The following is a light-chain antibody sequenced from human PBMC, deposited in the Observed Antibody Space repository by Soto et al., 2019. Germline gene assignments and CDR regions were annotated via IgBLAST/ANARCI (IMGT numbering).Light chain of an antibody. CDR2: KAS. CDR3: QQYNSYSPLT. J-gene: IGKJ4*01. Sequence: DIQMTQSPSTLSASVGDRVTITCRASQSISSWLAWYQQKPGKAPKLLIYKASSLESGVPSRFSGSGSGTEFTLTISNLQPDDFPTYLWQQYNSYSPLTFGGGTQVVIK. CDR1: QSISSW. V-gene: IGKV1-5*03.